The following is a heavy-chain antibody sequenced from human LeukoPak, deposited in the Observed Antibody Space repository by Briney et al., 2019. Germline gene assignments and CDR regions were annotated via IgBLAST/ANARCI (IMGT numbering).Heavy chain of an antibody. CDR2: ISAYNGNT. D-gene: IGHD2-15*01. CDR3: ARDLGYCSGGSCYPGGWFDP. V-gene: IGHV1-18*01. J-gene: IGHJ5*02. CDR1: GYTFTSYG. Sequence: GASVKVSCKASGYTFTSYGISWVRQAPGQGLEWTGWISAYNGNTNYAQKLQGRVTMTTDTSTSTAYMELRSLRSDDTAVYYCARDLGYCSGGSCYPGGWFDPWGQGTLVTVSS.